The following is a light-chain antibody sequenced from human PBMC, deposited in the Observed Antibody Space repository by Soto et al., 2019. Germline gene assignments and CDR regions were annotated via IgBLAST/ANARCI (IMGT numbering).Light chain of an antibody. CDR1: QSVSSD. Sequence: EIVMTQSPATLSVSPGERATLSCRAGQSVSSDVACYQQIPGQAPRPPIYGASTRATGIPARFSGSGSGTDFTLTITSPQCEDFAVYHCQHYNNWPLTLGGGTKVDI. CDR2: GAS. J-gene: IGKJ4*01. CDR3: QHYNNWPLT. V-gene: IGKV3-15*01.